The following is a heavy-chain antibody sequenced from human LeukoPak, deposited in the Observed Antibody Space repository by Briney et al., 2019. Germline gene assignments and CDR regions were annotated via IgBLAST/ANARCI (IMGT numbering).Heavy chain of an antibody. J-gene: IGHJ3*01. D-gene: IGHD1-20*01. CDR3: ARGGRILTGSFRPADAFDV. V-gene: IGHV1-2*02. CDR1: GYTFTGYY. CDR2: INPNSGGT. Sequence: ASVKVSCKASGYTFTGYYMHWVRQAPGQGLEWMGWINPNSGGTNYAQKFQGRVTMTRDTSINTAFMDLNRLRSDDTAVYYCARGGRILTGSFRPADAFDVWGQGTMVTVSS.